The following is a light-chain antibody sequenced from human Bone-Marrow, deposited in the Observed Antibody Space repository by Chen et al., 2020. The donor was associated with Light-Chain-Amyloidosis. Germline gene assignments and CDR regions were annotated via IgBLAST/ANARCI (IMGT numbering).Light chain of an antibody. CDR3: QSYDSSLSGYV. CDR2: GNS. V-gene: IGLV1-40*01. Sequence: QSVLTQPPSVSGAPGQRVTIYCTGSSSNIGAGYDVHWYQQLPGTAPKLLIYGNSNRPSGVPVRFSGSKSGTSASLAITGLQAEDEADYYCQSYDSSLSGYVFGTGTKVTVL. CDR1: SSNIGAGYD. J-gene: IGLJ1*01.